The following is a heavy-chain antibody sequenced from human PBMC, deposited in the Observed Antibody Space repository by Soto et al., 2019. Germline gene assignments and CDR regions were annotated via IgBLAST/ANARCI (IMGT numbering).Heavy chain of an antibody. CDR1: GFTFSSYG. D-gene: IGHD3-3*01. CDR2: IWYDGSNK. V-gene: IGHV3-33*01. J-gene: IGHJ5*02. CDR3: ARDGNYDFWSGQPAFDP. Sequence: LRLSCAASGFTFSSYGMHWVLQAPGKGLAWVAVIWYDGSNKYYADSVKGRFTISRDNSKNTLYLQMNSLRAEDTAVYYCARDGNYDFWSGQPAFDPWGQGTLVTVSS.